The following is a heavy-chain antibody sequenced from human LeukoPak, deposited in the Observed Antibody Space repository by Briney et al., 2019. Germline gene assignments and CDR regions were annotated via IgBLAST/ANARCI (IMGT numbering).Heavy chain of an antibody. CDR1: GFTFSSYS. CDR3: ARDDSSGGDY. V-gene: IGHV3-21*01. CDR2: ISSSSSYI. D-gene: IGHD3-22*01. Sequence: GGSLRLSCAASGFTFSSYSMNWVRQAPGKGLEWVSSISSSSSYIYYADSVKGRFTISRDNAKNSLYLQMNSLRAVDTAVYYCARDDSSGGDYWGQGTLVTVSS. J-gene: IGHJ4*02.